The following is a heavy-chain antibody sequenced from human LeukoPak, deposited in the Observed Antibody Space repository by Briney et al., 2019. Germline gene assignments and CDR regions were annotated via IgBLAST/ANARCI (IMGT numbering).Heavy chain of an antibody. CDR2: IYYSGST. J-gene: IGHJ6*03. CDR3: ARLGCSSTSCYLYYYYYMDV. D-gene: IGHD2-2*01. V-gene: IGHV4-39*01. CDR1: GGSISSSSYY. Sequence: SETLSLTCTVSGGSISSSSYYWGWIRQPPGKGLEWIGSIYYSGSTYYNPSLKSRVTTSVDTSKNQFSLKLSSVTAADTAVYYCARLGCSSTSCYLYYYYYMDVWGKGTTVTVSS.